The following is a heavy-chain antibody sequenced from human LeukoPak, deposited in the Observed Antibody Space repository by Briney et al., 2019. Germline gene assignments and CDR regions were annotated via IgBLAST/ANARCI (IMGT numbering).Heavy chain of an antibody. D-gene: IGHD4-17*01. V-gene: IGHV3-21*01. CDR3: ARDSRYGGDYNY. CDR1: GFTFSSYS. Sequence: GGSLRLSCAASGFTFSSYSMSWVRQAPGKGLEWVSSISSSSSYIYYADSVKGRFTISRDNAKNSLYLQMNSLRAEDTAVYYCARDSRYGGDYNYWGQGTLVTVSS. CDR2: ISSSSSYI. J-gene: IGHJ4*02.